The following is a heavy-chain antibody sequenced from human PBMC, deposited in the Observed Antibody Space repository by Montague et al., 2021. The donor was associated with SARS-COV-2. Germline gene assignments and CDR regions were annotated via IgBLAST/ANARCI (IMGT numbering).Heavy chain of an antibody. D-gene: IGHD5-12*01. V-gene: IGHV3-21*01. Sequence: SLRLACPASGFTCNSYSMNWVRQAPGKGLEWVSSISSTSTSIYYADSVKGRFTISRDNAKNSLYLQMNSLRAEDTAVYYCYSGYDFGYWGQGTLVTVSS. J-gene: IGHJ4*02. CDR3: YSGYDFGY. CDR2: ISSTSTSI. CDR1: GFTCNSYS.